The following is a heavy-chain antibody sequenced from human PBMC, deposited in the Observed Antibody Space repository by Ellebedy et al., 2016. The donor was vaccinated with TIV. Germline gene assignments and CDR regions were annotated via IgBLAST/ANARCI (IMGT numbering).Heavy chain of an antibody. Sequence: GESLKISCSASGFIFSDYAMHWVRQAPGKGLEYLSAISNGGSTYYADSVKGRFTISRDNSKNTLYLQMSSLRAEDTAVYYCVKDSIRCGYRLFDYWGQGTLVTVSS. V-gene: IGHV3-64D*06. CDR2: ISNGGST. CDR3: VKDSIRCGYRLFDY. D-gene: IGHD6-25*01. CDR1: GFIFSDYA. J-gene: IGHJ4*02.